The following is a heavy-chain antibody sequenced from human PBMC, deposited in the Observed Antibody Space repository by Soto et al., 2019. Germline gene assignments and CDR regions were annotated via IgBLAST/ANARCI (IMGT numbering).Heavy chain of an antibody. Sequence: EVQLVESGGGLVQPGGSLTLSCAASGFTFSSYWMNWVRQAPGKGPEWVANIDQDGSTTDYVGSVKGRFTISRDNAKKSLYLQMNSLRAEDTALYYCASDLYSGTSDYWGQGTLVSVPS. CDR1: GFTFSSYW. J-gene: IGHJ4*02. D-gene: IGHD1-26*01. CDR3: ASDLYSGTSDY. CDR2: IDQDGSTT. V-gene: IGHV3-7*05.